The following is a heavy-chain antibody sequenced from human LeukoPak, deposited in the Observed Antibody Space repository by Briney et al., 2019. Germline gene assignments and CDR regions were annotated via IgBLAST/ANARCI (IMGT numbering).Heavy chain of an antibody. J-gene: IGHJ4*02. CDR1: GFTFSNYW. V-gene: IGHV3-74*01. Sequence: GGSLRLSCAASGFTFSNYWMHWVRQAPGKGLLWVSRVNSDGSITSYADSVKGRFTISRDNAKNTLYLQMNSLRAEDTAVYYCARAAGGPYYFDYWGRGTLVTVSS. CDR2: VNSDGSIT. CDR3: ARAAGGPYYFDY. D-gene: IGHD3-10*01.